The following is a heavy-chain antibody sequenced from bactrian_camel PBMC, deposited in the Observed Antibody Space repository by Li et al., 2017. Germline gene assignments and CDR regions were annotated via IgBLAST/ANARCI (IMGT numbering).Heavy chain of an antibody. D-gene: IGHD3*01. Sequence: QVQLVESGGASVQAGGSLRLSSVASGDTRSSYCMAWFRQAPGKEREGVAAAGDDDVTSYTDSVKGRFTISKDTAKNTLYLQMNSLEPEDTAMYYCAAGRWSRWPAISLPTRFDYWGQGNYWGQGTQVTVS. CDR3: AAGRWSRWPAISLPTRFDYWGQGNY. CDR1: GDTRSSYC. J-gene: IGHJ4*01. CDR2: AGDDDVT. V-gene: IGHV3S26*01.